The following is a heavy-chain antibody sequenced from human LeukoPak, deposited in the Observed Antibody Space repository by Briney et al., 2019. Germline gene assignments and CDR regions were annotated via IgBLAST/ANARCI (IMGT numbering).Heavy chain of an antibody. Sequence: GASVKVSCKASGYTFSDFGINWVRQAPGQGLEWMGYISPNSGNTRFARKFQDRLIMTTDTATSTAYMELRSLTSDDTAVYYCARGKYYSNFGDDYWGQGTLVTVSS. D-gene: IGHD4-11*01. CDR3: ARGKYYSNFGDDY. J-gene: IGHJ4*02. CDR2: ISPNSGNT. CDR1: GYTFSDFG. V-gene: IGHV1-18*01.